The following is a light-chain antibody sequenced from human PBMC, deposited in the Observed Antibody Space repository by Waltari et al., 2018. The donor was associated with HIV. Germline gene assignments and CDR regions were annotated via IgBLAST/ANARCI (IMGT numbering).Light chain of an antibody. CDR3: TSYTPSDTLV. Sequence: QSALTQPASVSGSPGQSITISCSGTSRDFGFYNYVSWYQQVPGKVPNVIIYEVTSRSLGVSVRFSGSSSDNTASLTSSGLQPEDEADYYCTSYTPSDTLVFGGGTKVTVL. CDR1: SRDFGFYNY. V-gene: IGLV2-14*01. CDR2: EVT. J-gene: IGLJ2*01.